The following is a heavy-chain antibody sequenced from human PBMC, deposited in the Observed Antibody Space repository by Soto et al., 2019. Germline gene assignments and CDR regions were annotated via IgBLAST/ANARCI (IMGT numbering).Heavy chain of an antibody. Sequence: QLQLQESRPGLVKPSETLSLTCTVSGGSISSSSYYWGWIRQPPGKGLEWIGSIYYSGSTYYNPSLKCRVTIAVDTSKIQFSLKLSSVTAADTAVYYCARPSGSYLYYFDYWGQGTLVTVSS. D-gene: IGHD1-26*01. V-gene: IGHV4-39*01. CDR3: ARPSGSYLYYFDY. CDR1: GGSISSSSYY. J-gene: IGHJ4*02. CDR2: IYYSGST.